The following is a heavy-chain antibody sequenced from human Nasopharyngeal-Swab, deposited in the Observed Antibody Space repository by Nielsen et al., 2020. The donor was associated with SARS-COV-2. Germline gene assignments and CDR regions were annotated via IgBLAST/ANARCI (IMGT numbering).Heavy chain of an antibody. CDR1: GVSITSQY. Sequence: SETLSLTCTVSGVSITSQYWSWIRQPPGKGLEWIGYISHNSGTSYNPSLKSRVTMFMDTSKNQFSLRLTSVTAADTAVYYCAKEGATGWFDPCGQGTLVTVSS. V-gene: IGHV4-59*11. CDR3: AKEGATGWFDP. CDR2: ISHNSGT. J-gene: IGHJ5*02.